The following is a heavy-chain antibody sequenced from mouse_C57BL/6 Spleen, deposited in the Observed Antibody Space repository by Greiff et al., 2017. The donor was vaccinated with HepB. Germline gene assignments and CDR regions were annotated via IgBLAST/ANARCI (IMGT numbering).Heavy chain of an antibody. J-gene: IGHJ4*01. D-gene: IGHD1-1*02. CDR2: ISSGSSTI. CDR1: GFTFSDYG. Sequence: EVQGVESGGGLVKPGGSLKLSCAASGFTFSDYGMHWVRQAPEKGLEWVAYISSGSSTIYYADTVTGRFTISRDNAKNTLFLQMTILRSEDTAMYYCARRWVDYYASDYWGQGTSVTVSS. V-gene: IGHV5-17*01. CDR3: ARRWVDYYASDY.